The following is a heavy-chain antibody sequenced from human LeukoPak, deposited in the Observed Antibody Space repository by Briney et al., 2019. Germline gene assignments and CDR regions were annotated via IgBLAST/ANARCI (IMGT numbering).Heavy chain of an antibody. Sequence: ASVKVSCKASGYTFTGYYVHWVRQAPGQGLEWMGWIDPNSGGTNYAQKFQGRVTMTRDTSISTAYMELSRLRSDDTAVYYCARVGVEGASCYDYWGQGTLVTVSS. D-gene: IGHD2-2*01. J-gene: IGHJ4*02. CDR3: ARVGVEGASCYDY. V-gene: IGHV1-2*02. CDR2: IDPNSGGT. CDR1: GYTFTGYY.